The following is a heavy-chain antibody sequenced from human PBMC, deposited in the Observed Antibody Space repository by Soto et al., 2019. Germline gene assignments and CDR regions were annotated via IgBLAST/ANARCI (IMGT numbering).Heavy chain of an antibody. J-gene: IGHJ4*02. D-gene: IGHD6-19*01. CDR1: GFTFSSYG. V-gene: IGHV3-30*18. Sequence: GGSLRLSCAASGFTFSSYGMHWVRQAPGKGLEWVAVISYDGSNKYYADSVKGRFTISRDNSKNTLYLQMNSLRAEDTAVYYCAKDLDGASGYDLYSSGGPLDYWGQGTLVTVSS. CDR2: ISYDGSNK. CDR3: AKDLDGASGYDLYSSGGPLDY.